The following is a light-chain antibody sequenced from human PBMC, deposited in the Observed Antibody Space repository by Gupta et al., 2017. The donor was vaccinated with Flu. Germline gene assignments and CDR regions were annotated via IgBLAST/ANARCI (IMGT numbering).Light chain of an antibody. J-gene: IGLJ1*01. CDR2: EAT. CDR1: SSDIGAYNF. CDR3: SSHTRNDNLV. Sequence: QSALTQPPSASGSPGQSVTISCTGTSSDIGAYNFVSWHQQYPGKAPKLIIYEATKRPSGVPDRFSGSKSGNTASLTVSGLQAEDEADYYCSSHTRNDNLVFGTGTGVTVL. V-gene: IGLV2-8*01.